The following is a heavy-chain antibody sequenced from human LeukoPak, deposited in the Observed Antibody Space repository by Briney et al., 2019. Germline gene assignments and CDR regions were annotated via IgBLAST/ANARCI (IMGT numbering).Heavy chain of an antibody. V-gene: IGHV4-31*03. D-gene: IGHD4-17*01. Sequence: SETLSLTCTVSGGSVSSGSYYWSWIRQPPGKGLEWIGYIYYSGSTYYNPSLKSRVTISVDTSKNQFSLKLSSVTAADTAVYYCARGLTGDYGAWDYFDYWGQGTLVTVSS. CDR3: ARGLTGDYGAWDYFDY. J-gene: IGHJ4*02. CDR1: GGSVSSGSYY. CDR2: IYYSGST.